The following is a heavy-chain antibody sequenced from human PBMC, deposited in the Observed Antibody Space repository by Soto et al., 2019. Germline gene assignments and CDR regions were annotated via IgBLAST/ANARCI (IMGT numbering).Heavy chain of an antibody. Sequence: ASVKVSCKASGYTFTSYGISWVRQAPGQGLEWMGWISAYNGNTNYAQKLQGRVTMTTDTPTSTAYMELRSLRSDDTAVYYCARDKRVRHNYYYYYGMDVWGQGTTVTVSS. D-gene: IGHD3-22*01. V-gene: IGHV1-18*01. CDR3: ARDKRVRHNYYYYYGMDV. J-gene: IGHJ6*02. CDR1: GYTFTSYG. CDR2: ISAYNGNT.